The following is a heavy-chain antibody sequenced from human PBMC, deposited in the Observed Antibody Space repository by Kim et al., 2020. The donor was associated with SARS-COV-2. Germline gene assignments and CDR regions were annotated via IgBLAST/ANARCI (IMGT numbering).Heavy chain of an antibody. Sequence: SETLSLTCTVSGDSITSSYWSWIRQPAGKGLEWIGRIYYTGTINYNPSLKSRLTLSLDKSKNQVSLMLNSLTAADTALYYCVREDLRDTWFFDLWGRGTLVTVSS. V-gene: IGHV4-4*07. CDR3: VREDLRDTWFFDL. CDR2: IYYTGTI. J-gene: IGHJ2*01. D-gene: IGHD2-21*02. CDR1: GDSITSSY.